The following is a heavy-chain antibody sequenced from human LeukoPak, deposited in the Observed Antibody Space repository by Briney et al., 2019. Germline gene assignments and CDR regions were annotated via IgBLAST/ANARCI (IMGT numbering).Heavy chain of an antibody. D-gene: IGHD2-15*01. Sequence: PSETLSLTCAVYGGSFSGYYWSWIRLPPGKGLEWIGEINHSGSTNYNPSLKSRVTISVDTSKNQFSLKLSSVTAADTAVYYCARASYCSGGSCSYYYYYYMDVWGKGTTVTVSS. CDR2: INHSGST. J-gene: IGHJ6*03. CDR3: ARASYCSGGSCSYYYYYYMDV. CDR1: GGSFSGYY. V-gene: IGHV4-34*01.